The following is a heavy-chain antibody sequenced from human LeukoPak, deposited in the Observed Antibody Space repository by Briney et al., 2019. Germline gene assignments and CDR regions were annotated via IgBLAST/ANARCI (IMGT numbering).Heavy chain of an antibody. CDR3: TGVSRSSWYDY. V-gene: IGHV3-15*01. Sequence: GGSLRLSCAASGFTFSNAWMSWVRQAPGKGPEWVGRIKSKTDGGTPDYAAPVKGRFTISRDDSKNTLYLQMNSLKTEDTAVYYCTGVSRSSWYDYWGQGTPVTVSS. J-gene: IGHJ4*02. D-gene: IGHD6-13*01. CDR2: IKSKTDGGTP. CDR1: GFTFSNAW.